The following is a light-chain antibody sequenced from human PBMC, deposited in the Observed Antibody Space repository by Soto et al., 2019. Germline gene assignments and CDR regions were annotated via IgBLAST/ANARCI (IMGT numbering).Light chain of an antibody. J-gene: IGLJ2*01. CDR2: EVS. Sequence: QSALTQPPSASGSPGQSVTISCTGTSSDVGGYNYVSWYRQHLGKAPKLIIYEVSKWPSGVPDRFSGSKSGNTASLTVSGLQAEDEADYYCSSYAGSNNMVFGGGTKLTVL. CDR3: SSYAGSNNMV. CDR1: SSDVGGYNY. V-gene: IGLV2-8*01.